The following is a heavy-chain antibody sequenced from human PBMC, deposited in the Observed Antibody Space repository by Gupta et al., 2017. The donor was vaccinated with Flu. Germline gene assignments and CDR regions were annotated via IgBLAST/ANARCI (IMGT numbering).Heavy chain of an antibody. J-gene: IGHJ3*02. CDR1: VFTFSSYS. D-gene: IGHD6-19*01. Sequence: EVQLVESGGGLVKPGGSLSLSCAASVFTFSSYSMNWVRQAPGKGLEWVSSISSSSSYIYYADAEKCRCTNSRDNAKNSLYLQQNSLRAEDTAVDYCARDTLLPGAGLFGAFDIWGQGTMVTDAS. CDR3: ARDTLLPGAGLFGAFDI. V-gene: IGHV3-21*01. CDR2: ISSSSSYI.